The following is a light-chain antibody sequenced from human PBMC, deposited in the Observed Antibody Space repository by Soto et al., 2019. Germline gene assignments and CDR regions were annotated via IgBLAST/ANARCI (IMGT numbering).Light chain of an antibody. J-gene: IGKJ2*01. Sequence: EIVLTQSPATLSLSPGERATLSCRASQSVSRYLAWYQQKPGQAPRLLIYDASNRATGIPARFSGSGSGTDLTLTISSLEPEDFAVYYCQQRSNWPPKYTFGQGTKLEIK. CDR3: QQRSNWPPKYT. CDR1: QSVSRY. V-gene: IGKV3-11*01. CDR2: DAS.